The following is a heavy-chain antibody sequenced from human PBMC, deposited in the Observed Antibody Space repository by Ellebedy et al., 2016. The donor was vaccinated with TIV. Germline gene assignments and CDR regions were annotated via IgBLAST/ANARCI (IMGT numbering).Heavy chain of an antibody. CDR1: GFTFSTFA. Sequence: GGSLRLSXAASGFTFSTFAMSWVRQPPGKGLEWVSSISGSSDTTYYAVSVKGRFTVSRDNSDNVMYLQLSSLRPEDTAVYFCVKDSTVFGLVRGFHYYGMDVWGQGTTVNVSS. V-gene: IGHV3-23*01. CDR3: VKDSTVFGLVRGFHYYGMDV. CDR2: ISGSSDTT. D-gene: IGHD3-3*01. J-gene: IGHJ6*02.